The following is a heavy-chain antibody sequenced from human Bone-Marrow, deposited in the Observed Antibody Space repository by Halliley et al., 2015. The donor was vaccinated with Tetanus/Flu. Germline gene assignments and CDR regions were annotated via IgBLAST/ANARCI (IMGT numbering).Heavy chain of an antibody. CDR2: IDYDGGTL. J-gene: IGHJ4*02. Sequence: CAASGFSFRRHWMHWVRQAPGKGLLWVSRIDYDGGTLDYAASVEGRFTTSRDNAANTLYLQMNSLRVEDSGVYYCARNSWGIDFWGQGTLVTVSS. CDR3: ARNSWGIDF. V-gene: IGHV3-74*01. CDR1: GFSFRRHW. D-gene: IGHD6-13*01.